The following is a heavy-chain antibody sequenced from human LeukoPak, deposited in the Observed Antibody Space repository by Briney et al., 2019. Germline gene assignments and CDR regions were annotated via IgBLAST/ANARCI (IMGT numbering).Heavy chain of an antibody. J-gene: IGHJ4*02. CDR3: ARVLSKGHSEVRYYFDY. CDR1: GYTFTGYY. V-gene: IGHV1-2*02. D-gene: IGHD1-26*01. CDR2: INPNSGGT. Sequence: ASVKVSCKASGYTFTGYYMHWVRQAPGQGLEWMGWINPNSGGTNYAQKFQGRVTMTRDTSISTAYMEQSRLRSDDTAVYYCARVLSKGHSEVRYYFDYWGQGTLVTVSS.